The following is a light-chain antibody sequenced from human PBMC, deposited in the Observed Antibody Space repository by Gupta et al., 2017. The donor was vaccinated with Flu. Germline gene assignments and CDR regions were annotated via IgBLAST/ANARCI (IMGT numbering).Light chain of an antibody. CDR3: QQDMNYSPLT. CDR1: QTISRW. CDR2: EAS. V-gene: IGKV1-5*03. Sequence: DIQMTQSPSTLSASVGDRVTITCRASQTISRWLAWYQQKPGRAPNLLIYEASTLESGVPSRFSGSRPGTEFTLTISIRQPDDLATYYCQQDMNYSPLTFDGGTKVEIK. J-gene: IGKJ4*01.